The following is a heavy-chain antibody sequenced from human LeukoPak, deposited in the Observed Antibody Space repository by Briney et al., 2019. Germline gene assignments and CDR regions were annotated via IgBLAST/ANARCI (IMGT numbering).Heavy chain of an antibody. CDR1: GFTFSSYA. J-gene: IGHJ4*02. CDR2: ISYDGSNK. D-gene: IGHD1-26*01. Sequence: GGSLRLSCAASGFTFSSYAMHWVRQAPGKGLEWVAVISYDGSNKYYADSVKGRFTISRDNSKNTLYLQMNSLRAEDTAVYYCAKEYMGLDYWGQGTLVTVSS. CDR3: AKEYMGLDY. V-gene: IGHV3-30*04.